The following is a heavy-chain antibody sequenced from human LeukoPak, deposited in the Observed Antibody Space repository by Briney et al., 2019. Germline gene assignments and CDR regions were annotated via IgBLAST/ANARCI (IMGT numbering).Heavy chain of an antibody. CDR2: IYHSGST. CDR1: GGSISSSGYS. Sequence: SQTLSLTCAVSGGSISSSGYSWSWIRQPPGKGLEWIGYIYHSGSTYYNPSLKSRVTISVDRSGNQFSLKLSSVTAADTAVYYCARVATTYYFDYWGQGTLVTVSS. D-gene: IGHD5-12*01. CDR3: ARVATTYYFDY. V-gene: IGHV4-30-2*01. J-gene: IGHJ4*02.